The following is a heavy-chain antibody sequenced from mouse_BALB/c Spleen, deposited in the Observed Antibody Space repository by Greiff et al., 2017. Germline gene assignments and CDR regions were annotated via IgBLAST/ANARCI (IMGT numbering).Heavy chain of an antibody. CDR2: INPDSSTI. V-gene: IGHV4-1*02. CDR1: GVDFSRYW. J-gene: IGHJ3*01. D-gene: IGHD1-1*01. CDR3: ARKLRGFAY. Sequence: PAAGVDFSRYWMSWVRQAPGKGLEWIGEINPDSSTINYTPSLKDKFIISRDNAKNTLYLQMSKVRSEDTALYYCARKLRGFAYWGQGTLVTVSA.